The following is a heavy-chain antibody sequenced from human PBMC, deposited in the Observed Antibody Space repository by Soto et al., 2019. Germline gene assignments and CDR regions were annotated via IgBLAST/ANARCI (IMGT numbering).Heavy chain of an antibody. V-gene: IGHV1-46*01. CDR1: GYTFTCYY. CDR2: INPGGGSP. D-gene: IGHD2-8*01. J-gene: IGHJ5*02. Sequence: DSVKVSFKASGYTFTCYYMHWVRRAPGQGLEWVGIINPGGGSPSYAQKFQCKVTLTSDTSTSTVHMELSSLRPEDTAVYYCARDFSDRYCTNGVCKPYDSFEPWGQGTLVTGSS. CDR3: ARDFSDRYCTNGVCKPYDSFEP.